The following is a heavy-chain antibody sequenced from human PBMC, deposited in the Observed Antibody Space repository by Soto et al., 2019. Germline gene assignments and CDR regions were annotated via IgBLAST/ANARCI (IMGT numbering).Heavy chain of an antibody. D-gene: IGHD2-21*01. CDR2: ISAYGDNT. CDR3: ARGPPTSCGGAYCFSHYFDY. V-gene: IGHV1-18*01. CDR1: GYTFTSYG. Sequence: ASVKVSCKASGYTFTSYGISWVRQAPGQGLEWMGWISAYGDNTNYAQKLQGRVTMTTDTSTSTAYMELRSLRSDDTAVYYCARGPPTSCGGAYCFSHYFDYWGQGTLVTVSS. J-gene: IGHJ4*02.